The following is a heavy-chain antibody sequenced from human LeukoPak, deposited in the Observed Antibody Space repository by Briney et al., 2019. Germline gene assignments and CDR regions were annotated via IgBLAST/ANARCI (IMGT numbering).Heavy chain of an antibody. D-gene: IGHD6-19*01. CDR3: APRLEYSRGWFAGY. CDR2: ISSSGGGT. Sequence: GGSLRLSCAASGFIFSNYAMSWVRQAPGKGLEWVSIISSSGGGTYYADSVKGRFTISRDNPKNTLFLQMNSLRAEDTAVYYCAPRLEYSRGWFAGYWGQGPLVTVSS. V-gene: IGHV3-23*01. J-gene: IGHJ4*02. CDR1: GFIFSNYA.